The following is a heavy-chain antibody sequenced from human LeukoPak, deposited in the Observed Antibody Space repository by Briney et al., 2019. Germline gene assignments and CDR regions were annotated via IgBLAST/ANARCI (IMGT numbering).Heavy chain of an antibody. Sequence: PSETLSLTCTVSGGSISGYYWSWIRQPAGKGLEWIWRIYTSGSTNYNPSLKSRVTMSVDTSKNQFSLKLSSVTAADTAVYYCAGGTRGYSYGYRFDYWGQGTLVTVSS. CDR3: AGGTRGYSYGYRFDY. D-gene: IGHD5-18*01. J-gene: IGHJ4*02. CDR2: IYTSGST. V-gene: IGHV4-4*07. CDR1: GGSISGYY.